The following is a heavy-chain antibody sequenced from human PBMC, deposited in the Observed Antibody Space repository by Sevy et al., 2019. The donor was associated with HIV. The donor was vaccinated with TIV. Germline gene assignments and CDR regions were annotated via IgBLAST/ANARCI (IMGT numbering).Heavy chain of an antibody. CDR3: AGGRFDSSGSFVAFDM. CDR2: IFGSGGTT. Sequence: GGSLRLSCAASGITFNNYAMNWVRQAPGKGLDWVSTIFGSGGTTYYADSVKGRFTISRDNSKNTLYLQMNSLRTEDTALYYCAGGRFDSSGSFVAFDMWGQGTMVTVSS. CDR1: GITFNNYA. J-gene: IGHJ3*02. D-gene: IGHD3-22*01. V-gene: IGHV3-23*01.